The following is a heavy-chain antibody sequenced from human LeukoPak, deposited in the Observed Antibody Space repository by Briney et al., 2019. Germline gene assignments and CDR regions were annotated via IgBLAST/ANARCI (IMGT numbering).Heavy chain of an antibody. V-gene: IGHV3-74*01. CDR2: INSDGSST. CDR3: ASNKVVVISGVFDY. J-gene: IGHJ4*02. CDR1: GFTFSSYW. Sequence: GGSLRLSCAASGFTFSSYWMHWVRQAPGKGLVWVSRINSDGSSTSYADSVKGRFTISRDNAKNPLYLQMNSLRAEDTAVYYCASNKVVVISGVFDYWGQGTLVTVSA. D-gene: IGHD3-22*01.